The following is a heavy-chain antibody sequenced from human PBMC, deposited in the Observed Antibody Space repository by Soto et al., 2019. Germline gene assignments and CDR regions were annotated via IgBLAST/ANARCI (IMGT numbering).Heavy chain of an antibody. CDR2: INPSGGST. V-gene: IGHV1-46*03. Sequence: ASVKVSCKASGYTFTSYYMHWVRQAPGQGLEWMGIINPSGGSTSYAQKFQGRVTMTRDTSTSTVYMELSSLRSEDTAVYYCARDPTPMYSSGWYDYWGQGTLVTVSS. CDR1: GYTFTSYY. J-gene: IGHJ4*02. CDR3: ARDPTPMYSSGWYDY. D-gene: IGHD6-19*01.